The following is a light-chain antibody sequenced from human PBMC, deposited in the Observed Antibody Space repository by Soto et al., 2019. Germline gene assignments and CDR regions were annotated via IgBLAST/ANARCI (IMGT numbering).Light chain of an antibody. V-gene: IGLV4-69*01. J-gene: IGLJ2*01. Sequence: QPVLTQSPSASASLGASVKLTCTLSSGHSTYSIAWHQQQPEKGPRYLMKLNSDGSHTKGDGIPDRFSGSSSGAGRYLTISSLQSEDEADYYCQTWGKGIHVVFGGGTQLTVL. CDR2: LNSDGSH. CDR3: QTWGKGIHVV. CDR1: SGHSTYS.